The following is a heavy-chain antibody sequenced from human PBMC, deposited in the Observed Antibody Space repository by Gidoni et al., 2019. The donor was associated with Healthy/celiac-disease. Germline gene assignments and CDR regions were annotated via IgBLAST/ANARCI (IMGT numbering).Heavy chain of an antibody. J-gene: IGHJ5*02. CDR2: IYTSGST. Sequence: QVQLQESGPGLVKPSETLSLTCTVSGGSLSSYYWSWIRQPAGKGLEWIGRIYTSGSTNYNPSLKSRVTMSVDTSKNQFSLKLSSVTAADTAVYYCARVRLRFLEWTWFDPWGQGTLVTVSS. D-gene: IGHD3-3*01. CDR1: GGSLSSYY. V-gene: IGHV4-4*07. CDR3: ARVRLRFLEWTWFDP.